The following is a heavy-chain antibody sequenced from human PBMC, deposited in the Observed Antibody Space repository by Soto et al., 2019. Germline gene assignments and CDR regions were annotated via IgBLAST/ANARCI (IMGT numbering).Heavy chain of an antibody. CDR3: AHKGGRGAGMDV. CDR2: MYWDGDK. D-gene: IGHD2-15*01. J-gene: IGHJ6*02. Sequence: QITLKESGPTLVNPTQTLTLTCIFSGFSLTTSEVGVAWIRQSPGKALEWLALMYWDGDKRYSPFLKSRLTITKDTSNNQVVLTMTYMDPVDTGTYYCAHKGGRGAGMDVWGQGTTVTVSS. CDR1: GFSLTTSEVG. V-gene: IGHV2-5*02.